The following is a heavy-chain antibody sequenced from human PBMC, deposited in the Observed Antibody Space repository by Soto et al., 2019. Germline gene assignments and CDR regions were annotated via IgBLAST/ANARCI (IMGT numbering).Heavy chain of an antibody. J-gene: IGHJ5*02. D-gene: IGHD6-13*01. Sequence: GESLKISCKGSGYSFTSYWIGWVRQMPGKGLEWMGIIYPGDSDTRYSPSFQGQVTISADKSISTAYLQWSSLKASDTAMYYCARGGRKQQLVNWFDPWGQGTLVTVSS. CDR2: IYPGDSDT. CDR3: ARGGRKQQLVNWFDP. V-gene: IGHV5-51*01. CDR1: GYSFTSYW.